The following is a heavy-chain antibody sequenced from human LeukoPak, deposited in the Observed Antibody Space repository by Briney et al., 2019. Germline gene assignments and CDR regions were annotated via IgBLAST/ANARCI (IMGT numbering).Heavy chain of an antibody. Sequence: GGSLRLSCAASGFTFSNYAMSWVRQAPGKGLEWVADIKQDGSDKYYVDSVKGRFTISRDNAKNSLYLQMNSLRAEDTAVYYCARAVAENWFDPWGQGTLVTVSS. CDR2: IKQDGSDK. CDR1: GFTFSNYA. V-gene: IGHV3-7*01. D-gene: IGHD6-19*01. J-gene: IGHJ5*02. CDR3: ARAVAENWFDP.